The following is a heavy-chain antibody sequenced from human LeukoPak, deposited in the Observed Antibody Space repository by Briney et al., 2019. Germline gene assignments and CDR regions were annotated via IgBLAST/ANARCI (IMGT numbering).Heavy chain of an antibody. CDR2: IDPTSAGT. J-gene: IGHJ3*01. D-gene: IGHD3-22*01. CDR1: GYTFSDYY. Sequence: GASVKVSCKASGYTFSDYYIHWVRQAPGQGLEWMGSIDPTSAGTRNTQRFQGRVTMTRDTSISTAYMELSRLTSDDTAVYFCTREYYDNNGRKYAFDVWGQGTMVTVSS. CDR3: TREYYDNNGRKYAFDV. V-gene: IGHV1-2*02.